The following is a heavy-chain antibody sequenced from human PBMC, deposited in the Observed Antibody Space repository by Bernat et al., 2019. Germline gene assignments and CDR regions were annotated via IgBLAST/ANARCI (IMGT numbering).Heavy chain of an antibody. V-gene: IGHV3-33*01. J-gene: IGHJ6*03. D-gene: IGHD1-1*01. CDR1: GFTFGSYG. Sequence: QVQLVESGGAVVQPGRSLRLSCAASGFTFGSYGMHWVRQAPGKGLEWVALLLSDESDEYYADSVKGRFTISRDISKNALYLQMNRLRVEDTAVYFCARAGFGTVSYFYYYMDVWGKGTTVAVSS. CDR3: ARAGFGTVSYFYYYMDV. CDR2: LLSDESDE.